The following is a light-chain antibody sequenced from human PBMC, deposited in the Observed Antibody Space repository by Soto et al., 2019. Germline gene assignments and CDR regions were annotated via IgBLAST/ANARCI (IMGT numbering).Light chain of an antibody. CDR3: QSYDSSLGGSGV. CDR1: TPKTGAGYD. V-gene: IGLV1-40*01. CDR2: GNT. J-gene: IGLJ1*01. Sequence: QSVLTQPPSVSGAPGRRVTSPCTGTTPKTGAGYDVHCTKKFPGTAPKFLIYGNTNRPSGVPARFSGSKSGTSASLAITGLQAEDEADYYCQSYDSSLGGSGVFGTGTKLTVL.